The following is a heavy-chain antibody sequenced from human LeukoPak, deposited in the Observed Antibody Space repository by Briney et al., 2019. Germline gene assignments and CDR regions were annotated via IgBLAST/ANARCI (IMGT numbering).Heavy chain of an antibody. J-gene: IGHJ4*02. CDR2: ISSNGGST. CDR1: GFTFSSYA. V-gene: IGHV3-64D*06. D-gene: IGHD6-19*01. Sequence: GGSLRVSCSASGFTFSSYAMHWVRQAPGKGLEYVSAISSNGGSTYYADSVKGRFTISRDNSKNTLYLQMSSLRAEDTAVYYCVRVGSGRPFDYWGQGTLVTVSS. CDR3: VRVGSGRPFDY.